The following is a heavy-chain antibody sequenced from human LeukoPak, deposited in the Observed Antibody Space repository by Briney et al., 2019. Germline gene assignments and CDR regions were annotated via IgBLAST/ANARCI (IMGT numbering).Heavy chain of an antibody. V-gene: IGHV4-34*01. CDR3: ARGRKGYSYVSYNYYYYLDV. CDR2: INHSGST. CDR1: GGSFSGYY. D-gene: IGHD5-18*01. Sequence: PSETLSLTCAVYGGSFSGYYWSWIRQPPGKGLEWIGEINHSGSTNYNPSLKSRVTMSVDPSKDQLSLELTSVTAADTALYYCARGRKGYSYVSYNYYYYLDVWGKGTTVTVSS. J-gene: IGHJ6*03.